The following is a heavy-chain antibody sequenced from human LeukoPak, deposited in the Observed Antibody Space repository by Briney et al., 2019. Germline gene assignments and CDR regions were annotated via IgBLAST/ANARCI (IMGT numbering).Heavy chain of an antibody. CDR1: GGSISSYY. D-gene: IGHD1-26*01. CDR2: IYYSGST. J-gene: IGHJ2*01. Sequence: SSETLSLTCTVSGGSISSYYWSWIRQPPGKGLEWIGYIYYSGSTNYNPSLKSRVTISVDTSKNQFSLKLSSVTAADTAVYYCARVYRKKPYSGSYYVHWYFDLWGRGTLVTVSS. CDR3: ARVYRKKPYSGSYYVHWYFDL. V-gene: IGHV4-59*01.